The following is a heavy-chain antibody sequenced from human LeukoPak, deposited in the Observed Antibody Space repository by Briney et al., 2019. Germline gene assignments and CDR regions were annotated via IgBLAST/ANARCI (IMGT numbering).Heavy chain of an antibody. J-gene: IGHJ4*02. D-gene: IGHD5-18*01. V-gene: IGHV4-34*01. Sequence: SETLPLTCAVYGGSFSGYYWTWIRQPPGKGLEWIGEINHSGSTNYNPSLKSRVTISVDTSKNQFSLKLSSVTAADTAVYYCARVGGYSCFDYWGQGTLVTVSS. CDR3: ARVGGYSCFDY. CDR1: GGSFSGYY. CDR2: INHSGST.